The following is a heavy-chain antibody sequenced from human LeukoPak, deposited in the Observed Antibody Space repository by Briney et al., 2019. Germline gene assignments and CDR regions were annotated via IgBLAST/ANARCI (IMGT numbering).Heavy chain of an antibody. J-gene: IGHJ1*01. CDR1: GFTFSSYS. CDR2: ISSSSSYI. V-gene: IGHV3-21*01. Sequence: GGSLRLSCTASGFTFSSYSMNWVRQAPGKGLEWVSSISSSSSYIYYADSVKGRFTISRDNAKNSLYLQTNSLRAEDTAVYYCARGIAAAGTLYFQHWGQGTLVTVSS. CDR3: ARGIAAAGTLYFQH. D-gene: IGHD6-13*01.